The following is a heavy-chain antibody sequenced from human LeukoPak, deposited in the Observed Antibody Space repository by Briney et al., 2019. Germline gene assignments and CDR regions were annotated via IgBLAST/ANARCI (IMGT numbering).Heavy chain of an antibody. CDR1: GGSISSYY. J-gene: IGHJ4*02. Sequence: SETLSLTCTVSGGSISSYYWSWIRQPPGKGLEWIGYIYYSGSTNYNPSLKSRVTISVDTSKNQFSLKLSSVTAADTAVYYCAGGDSSGYSPLDYGGQGTLVTVSS. CDR2: IYYSGST. D-gene: IGHD3-22*01. CDR3: AGGDSSGYSPLDY. V-gene: IGHV4-59*12.